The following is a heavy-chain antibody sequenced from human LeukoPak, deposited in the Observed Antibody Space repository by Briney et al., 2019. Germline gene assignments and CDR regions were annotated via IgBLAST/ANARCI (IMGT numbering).Heavy chain of an antibody. CDR1: GFTFSSYG. V-gene: IGHV3-30*18. CDR3: AKDSPQYSGSYDY. D-gene: IGHD1-26*01. J-gene: IGHJ4*02. Sequence: GGSLRLSCAASGFTFSSYGMHWVRQAPGKGLEWVAVISYDGSNKYYADSVKGRFTISRDNSKNTLYLQMNSLRAEDTAVYYCAKDSPQYSGSYDYWGQGTLVTVSS. CDR2: ISYDGSNK.